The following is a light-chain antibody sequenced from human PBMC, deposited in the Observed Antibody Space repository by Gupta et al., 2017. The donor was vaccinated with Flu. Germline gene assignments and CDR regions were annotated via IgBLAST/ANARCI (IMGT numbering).Light chain of an antibody. CDR3: QQTDSFPIS. CDR2: LAS. Sequence: DIKMTQSPSSVSASVGDRVTITCRASQNINTGLAWYQQKPGRAPKLLIYLASSLQSGVPSRFSGSGSGTDFTLTISSLQPEDFATYYCQQTDSFPISFGQGTRLEIK. V-gene: IGKV1-12*01. CDR1: QNINTG. J-gene: IGKJ5*01.